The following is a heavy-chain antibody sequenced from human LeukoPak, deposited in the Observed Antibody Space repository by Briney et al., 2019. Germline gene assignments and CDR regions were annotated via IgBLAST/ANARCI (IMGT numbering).Heavy chain of an antibody. CDR2: IYSGGST. J-gene: IGHJ4*02. D-gene: IGHD3-16*02. CDR1: GFTFSSYW. V-gene: IGHV3-53*01. CDR3: ALSRHGELRLGELSLNY. Sequence: GGSLRLSCAASGFTFSSYWMHWVRQAPGKGLEGVSVIYSGGSTYYADSVKGRFTISRDNSKNTLYIQMNSLRAEDTAVYYCALSRHGELRLGELSLNYWGQGTLVTVSS.